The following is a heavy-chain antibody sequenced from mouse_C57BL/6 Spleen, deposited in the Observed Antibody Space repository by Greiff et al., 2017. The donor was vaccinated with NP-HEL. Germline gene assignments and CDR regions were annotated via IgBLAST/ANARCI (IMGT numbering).Heavy chain of an antibody. V-gene: IGHV3-6*01. CDR3: ARDEGPAAY. Sequence: EVKVEESGPGLVKPSQSLSLTCSVTGYSITSGYYWNWIRQFPGNKLEWMGYISYDGSNNYNPSLKNRISITRDTSKNQFFLKLNSVTTEDTATYYCARDEGPAAYWGQGTLVTVSA. J-gene: IGHJ3*01. CDR1: GYSITSGYY. CDR2: ISYDGSN.